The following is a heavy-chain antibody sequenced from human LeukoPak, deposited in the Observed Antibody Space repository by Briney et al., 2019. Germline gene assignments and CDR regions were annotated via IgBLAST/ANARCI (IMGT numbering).Heavy chain of an antibody. CDR3: ARMVYIAAAGTVDYYYYGMDV. CDR2: IWYDGSNK. Sequence: GGSLSLSCAASGFTFSSYGMHWVRQAAGKGLGWVAVIWYDGSNKYNADSVKSRFTISRDNSKNTLYLQMNSLRAEDTAVYYCARMVYIAAAGTVDYYYYGMDVWGEGTTVTVSS. V-gene: IGHV3-33*01. D-gene: IGHD6-13*01. CDR1: GFTFSSYG. J-gene: IGHJ6*04.